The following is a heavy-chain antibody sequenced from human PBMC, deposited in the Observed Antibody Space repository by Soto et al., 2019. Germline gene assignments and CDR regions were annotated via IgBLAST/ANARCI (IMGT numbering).Heavy chain of an antibody. CDR1: GYYFTGYY. D-gene: IGHD6-19*01. CDR3: ATNLFSSTSRGSDFDP. V-gene: IGHV1-2*02. CDR2: INPNSGVT. J-gene: IGHJ5*02. Sequence: QVQLVQSGAEMKKPGASVKISCKASGYYFTGYYMHWVRQAPGQGLEWMGWINPNSGVTIYAQRFQGRVTMTRDTSISTAYLEVKRLTPDDTAVYYCATNLFSSTSRGSDFDPWGQGTLVIVSS.